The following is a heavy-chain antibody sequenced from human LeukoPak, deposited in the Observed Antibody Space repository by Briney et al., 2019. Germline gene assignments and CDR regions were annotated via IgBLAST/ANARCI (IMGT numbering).Heavy chain of an antibody. CDR1: GFTFSSYS. J-gene: IGHJ4*02. Sequence: TGGSLRLSCAASGFTFSSYSMNWVRQAPGKGLEWVSTISYSGGTTYHTDSVKGRFTISRDISKNTVYLQMNSLKAEDTAVYYXXXDGVVRGLGPYYFDSWGQGSLVTVSS. V-gene: IGHV3-23*01. D-gene: IGHD3-10*01. CDR3: XXDGVVRGLGPYYFDS. CDR2: ISYSGGTT.